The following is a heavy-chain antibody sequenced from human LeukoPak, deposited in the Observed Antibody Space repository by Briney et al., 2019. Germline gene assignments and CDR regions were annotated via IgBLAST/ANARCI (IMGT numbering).Heavy chain of an antibody. V-gene: IGHV4-59*01. J-gene: IGHJ4*01. CDR1: GGSISSYY. CDR3: ARAGDSTGYPFDY. Sequence: SETLSLTCTVSGGSISSYYWSWIRQPPGKGLEWIGYIYSSGSTNYNPSLKSRVTMSVDTSKNQFSLRLASVTVADTAVYYCARAGDSTGYPFDYWGHGTLVPVS. D-gene: IGHD3-22*01. CDR2: IYSSGST.